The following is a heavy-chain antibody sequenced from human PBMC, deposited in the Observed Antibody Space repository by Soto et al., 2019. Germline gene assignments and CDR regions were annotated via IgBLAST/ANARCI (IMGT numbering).Heavy chain of an antibody. V-gene: IGHV4-39*01. CDR3: ARQGRYYDSSGYYRAVNWFDP. CDR2: IYYSGST. Sequence: PSETLSLTCTVSGVSISSSSYYWGWIRQPPGKGLEWIGSIYYSGSTYYNPSLKSRVTISVDTSKNQFSLKLSSVTAADTAVYYCARQGRYYDSSGYYRAVNWFDPWGQGTLVTAPQ. J-gene: IGHJ5*02. CDR1: GVSISSSSYY. D-gene: IGHD3-22*01.